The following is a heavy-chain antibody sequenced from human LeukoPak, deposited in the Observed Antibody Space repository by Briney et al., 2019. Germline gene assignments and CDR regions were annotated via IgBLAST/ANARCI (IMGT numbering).Heavy chain of an antibody. CDR2: INHSGST. D-gene: IGHD6-6*01. V-gene: IGHV4-34*01. J-gene: IGHJ6*03. CDR1: GGPFSGYC. CDR3: ERYSSSSGQDDYYYYYMDV. Sequence: SETLSLTCAVYGGPFSGYCWSWIRQPPGKGLEWIGEINHSGSTNYNPSLKSRVTILVDTSKKQFSMELSSVSAADTDVYYCERYSSSSGQDDYYYYYMDVWGKGTTVTVSS.